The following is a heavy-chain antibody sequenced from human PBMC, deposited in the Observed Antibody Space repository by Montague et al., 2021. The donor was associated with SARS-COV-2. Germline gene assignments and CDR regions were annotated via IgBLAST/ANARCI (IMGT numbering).Heavy chain of an antibody. V-gene: IGHV6-1*01. Sequence: CAISGDSVAGEGARWSWVRQSPERGLDWLGGTYYRSEWYNDYAVSVRGRVTINPDTSKNQFSLQLNSVTPEDTAIYYCTSGREGNYNVMDVWGQGTTVTV. CDR3: TSGREGNYNVMDV. J-gene: IGHJ6*02. CDR1: GDSVAGEGAR. CDR2: TYYRSEWYN. D-gene: IGHD1-1*01.